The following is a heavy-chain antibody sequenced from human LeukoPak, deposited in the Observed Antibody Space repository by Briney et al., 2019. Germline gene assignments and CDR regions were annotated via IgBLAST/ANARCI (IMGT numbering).Heavy chain of an antibody. CDR3: ARGIAAAFDY. D-gene: IGHD6-13*01. Sequence: PSQTLSLTCAVSGGSISSGGYSWSWIRQPPGKGLEWIGYIYHSGSTYYNPSLKSRVTISVDRSKNQFSLKLSSVTAADTAVYYCARGIAAAFDYWGQRTLVSVSS. CDR2: IYHSGST. V-gene: IGHV4-30-2*01. J-gene: IGHJ4*02. CDR1: GGSISSGGYS.